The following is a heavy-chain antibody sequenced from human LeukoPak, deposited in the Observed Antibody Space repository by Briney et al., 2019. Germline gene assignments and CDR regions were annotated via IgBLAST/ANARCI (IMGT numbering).Heavy chain of an antibody. Sequence: PSQTLSLTCTVAGGSISSGSYYWSWIRQPAGTGLEWIGRIYTSGSTNYNPSLKSRVTISVDTSKNQFSLKLSSVTAADTAVYYCARESYEGGSGSPMDYYYYYYMDVWGKGTTVTISS. CDR3: ARESYEGGSGSPMDYYYYYYMDV. V-gene: IGHV4-61*02. J-gene: IGHJ6*03. D-gene: IGHD3-10*01. CDR1: GGSISSGSYY. CDR2: IYTSGST.